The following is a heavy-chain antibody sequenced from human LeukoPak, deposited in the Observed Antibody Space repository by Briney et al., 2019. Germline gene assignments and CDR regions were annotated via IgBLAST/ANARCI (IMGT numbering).Heavy chain of an antibody. V-gene: IGHV4-34*01. CDR2: INHSGST. J-gene: IGHJ4*02. CDR3: ARAIAVAGDFDY. CDR1: SESFSTYY. Sequence: PSETLSLTCAVYSESFSTYYWNWIRQPPGKGLEWIGEINHSGSTTYNPSLKSRVTISVDTPKNQFSLKLSSVTAADTAVYYCARAIAVAGDFDYWGQGTLVTVSS. D-gene: IGHD6-19*01.